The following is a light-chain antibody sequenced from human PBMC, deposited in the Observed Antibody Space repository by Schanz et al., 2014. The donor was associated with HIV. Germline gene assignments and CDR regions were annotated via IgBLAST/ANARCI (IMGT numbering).Light chain of an antibody. CDR3: SSYARTSILSQVI. J-gene: IGLJ2*01. CDR2: EVS. CDR1: TSDVGSYNL. Sequence: QSALTQPASVSGSPGQSITISCTGTTSDVGSYNLVSWYQQHPGKAPKLMIYEVSKRPSGVSIRFSGSKSGNTASLTISGLQAEDEAVYYCSSYARTSILSQVIFGGGTKLTVL. V-gene: IGLV2-23*02.